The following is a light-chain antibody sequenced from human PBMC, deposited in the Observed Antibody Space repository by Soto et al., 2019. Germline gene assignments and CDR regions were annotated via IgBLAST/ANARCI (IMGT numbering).Light chain of an antibody. Sequence: VLTQSPARLSLSPGERATLSCRAGQSVSDYLAWYQQKPGQPPRLLFFDASNRATGVPDRFSAGGSGTDFTLIISSLEPEDSAVYYCQQRVTWPPTFGGGTKVEI. CDR3: QQRVTWPPT. J-gene: IGKJ4*01. V-gene: IGKV3-11*01. CDR1: QSVSDY. CDR2: DAS.